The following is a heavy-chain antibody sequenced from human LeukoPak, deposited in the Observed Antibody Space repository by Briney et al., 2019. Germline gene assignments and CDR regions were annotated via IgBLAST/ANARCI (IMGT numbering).Heavy chain of an antibody. J-gene: IGHJ2*01. Sequence: GGSLRLSCAASGFTFSSYEMNWVRQAPGKGLEWVANIKQDGSEKYYVDSVKGRFTISRDNAKNSLYLQMNSLRAEDTAVYYCARDPVPAATRSYWYFDLWGRGTLVTVSS. D-gene: IGHD2-2*01. CDR3: ARDPVPAATRSYWYFDL. V-gene: IGHV3-7*01. CDR1: GFTFSSYE. CDR2: IKQDGSEK.